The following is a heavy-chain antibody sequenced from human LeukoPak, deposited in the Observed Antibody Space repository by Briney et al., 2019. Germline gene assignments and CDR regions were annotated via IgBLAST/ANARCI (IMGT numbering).Heavy chain of an antibody. J-gene: IGHJ4*02. CDR2: ISGSGGST. Sequence: AGGSLRLSCAASGFSFSSYAMNWVRQAPGKGLEWVSAISGSGGSTYYAGSVKGRFTISRDNSKNTLYLQMNSLRAEDTAVYYCAKWVGTSPDYYFDYWGQGTLVTVSS. CDR1: GFSFSSYA. CDR3: AKWVGTSPDYYFDY. V-gene: IGHV3-23*01. D-gene: IGHD2-15*01.